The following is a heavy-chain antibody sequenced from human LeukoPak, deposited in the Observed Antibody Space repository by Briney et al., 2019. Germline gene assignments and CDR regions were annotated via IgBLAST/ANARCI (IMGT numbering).Heavy chain of an antibody. CDR1: GFTFSSYE. J-gene: IGHJ3*02. V-gene: IGHV3-48*03. D-gene: IGHD2-2*01. Sequence: GGSLRLSCAASGFTFSSYEMNWVRQAPGKGLEWVSYISSSGRTIYYADSVKGRFTISRDNAKNSLYLQMNSLRAEDTAVYYCARDDHPPWVPAAAYGNDAFDIWGQGTMVTVSS. CDR2: ISSSGRTI. CDR3: ARDDHPPWVPAAAYGNDAFDI.